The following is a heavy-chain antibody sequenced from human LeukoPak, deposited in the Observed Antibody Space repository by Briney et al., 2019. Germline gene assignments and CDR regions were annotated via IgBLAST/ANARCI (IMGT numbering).Heavy chain of an antibody. D-gene: IGHD2-15*01. Sequence: GGSLRLSCAASGFTFSSYSMNWVRQAPGKGLEWVSSISSSSSTIYYADSVKGRFTISRDNAKNSLYLQMNSLRAEDTAVYYCARDGSSRPFDYWGRGTLVTVSS. CDR2: ISSSSSTI. J-gene: IGHJ4*02. V-gene: IGHV3-48*01. CDR3: ARDGSSRPFDY. CDR1: GFTFSSYS.